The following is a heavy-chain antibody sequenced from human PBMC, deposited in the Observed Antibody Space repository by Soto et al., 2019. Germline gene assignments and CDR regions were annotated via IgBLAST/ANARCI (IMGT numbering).Heavy chain of an antibody. Sequence: SVKVSCKASGFTFTSSAVQWVRQARGQRLEWIGWIVVGSGNTDYAQKFQERVTITRDMSTSTAYMELSSLRSEDTAVYYCAAEGNQLRSFDYWGQGTLVTVSS. V-gene: IGHV1-58*01. D-gene: IGHD6-13*01. CDR2: IVVGSGNT. J-gene: IGHJ4*02. CDR3: AAEGNQLRSFDY. CDR1: GFTFTSSA.